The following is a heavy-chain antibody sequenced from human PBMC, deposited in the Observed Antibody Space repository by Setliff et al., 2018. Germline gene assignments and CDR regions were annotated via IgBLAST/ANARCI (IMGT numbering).Heavy chain of an antibody. D-gene: IGHD7-27*01. CDR2: VYYSGDT. Sequence: SETLSLTCSVSGGSISNSDYYWDWIRQPPGKGLEWIGRVYYSGDTYYIPSLLSRVTISVDTSKNQFSLKLSPATAADTSVYFCARHRPNLPFDAWGQGALVTVSS. V-gene: IGHV4-39*01. J-gene: IGHJ4*02. CDR1: GGSISNSDYY. CDR3: ARHRPNLPFDA.